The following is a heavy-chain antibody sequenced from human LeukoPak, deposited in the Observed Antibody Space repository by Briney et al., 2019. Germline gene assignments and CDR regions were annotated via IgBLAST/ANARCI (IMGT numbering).Heavy chain of an antibody. V-gene: IGHV4-30-4*01. J-gene: IGHJ4*02. Sequence: SQTLSLTCTVSGGSISSGDYYWSWIRLPPGKGLEWIGYIYYSGSTYYNPSLKSRVSMSVDTSKNQFSLKLSSVTAADTAVFYCARENSGSYREFDYWGQGTLVTVSS. CDR3: ARENSGSYREFDY. CDR2: IYYSGST. D-gene: IGHD1-26*01. CDR1: GGSISSGDYY.